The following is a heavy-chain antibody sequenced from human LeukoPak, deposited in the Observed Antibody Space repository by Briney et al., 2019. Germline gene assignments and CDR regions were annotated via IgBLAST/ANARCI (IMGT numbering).Heavy chain of an antibody. CDR3: ARHDNDDDFDY. CDR2: INMYTANP. CDR1: GYTFTRYA. Sequence: ASVTVSCKASGYTFTRYAINWLRQAPGQGLEWMGWINMYTANPAYAQGFTERFAFSLDTSVTTAYLQISNQKTEDTAVYYCARHDNDDDFDYWGQGTLVTVSS. J-gene: IGHJ4*02. V-gene: IGHV7-4-1*02. D-gene: IGHD3-16*01.